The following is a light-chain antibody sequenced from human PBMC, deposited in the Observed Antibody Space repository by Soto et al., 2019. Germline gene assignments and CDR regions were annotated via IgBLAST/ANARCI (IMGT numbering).Light chain of an antibody. V-gene: IGLV2-8*01. J-gene: IGLJ1*01. CDR3: SSHAGSNNPFV. Sequence: QSALTQPPSASGSPGQSVTISCTGTSSDVGGYNYVSWYQQHPGKAPKVLIYDVNKRPSGVPDRFSGSKSGNTASLTVSGLQAEDVAVYYCSSHAGSNNPFVSGTATKLTVL. CDR2: DVN. CDR1: SSDVGGYNY.